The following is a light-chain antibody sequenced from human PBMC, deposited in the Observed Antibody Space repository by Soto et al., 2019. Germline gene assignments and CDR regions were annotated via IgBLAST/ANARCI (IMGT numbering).Light chain of an antibody. CDR1: QSISSW. CDR3: QQYHTWWT. CDR2: KAS. J-gene: IGKJ1*01. V-gene: IGKV1-5*03. Sequence: DIQVTQSPSTLSASVGDRVAITCRASQSISSWLAWYQQKPGKAPKILIYKASSLESGVPSRFSGSGSGTEFTLTISSLQPDDFATYYCQQYHTWWTFGQGTKVEI.